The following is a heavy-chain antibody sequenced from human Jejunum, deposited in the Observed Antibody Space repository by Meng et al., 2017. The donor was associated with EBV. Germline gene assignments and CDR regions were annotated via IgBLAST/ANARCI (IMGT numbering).Heavy chain of an antibody. Sequence: QVQLVQSGAEVKNTXSSVKVSCKASGGTFSNYAISWVRQAPGQGLEWMGGIIPIFATPNYAQKFQDRITITADTSTTTAYMELSSLTSEDTAIYYCARWAGHCSSANCFPPLDYWGQGTLVTVSS. CDR3: ARWAGHCSSANCFPPLDY. CDR2: IIPIFATP. V-gene: IGHV1-69*06. J-gene: IGHJ4*02. D-gene: IGHD2-2*03. CDR1: GGTFSNYA.